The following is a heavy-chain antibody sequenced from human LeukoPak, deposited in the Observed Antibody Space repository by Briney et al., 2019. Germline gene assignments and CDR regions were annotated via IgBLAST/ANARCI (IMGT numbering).Heavy chain of an antibody. V-gene: IGHV3-21*01. CDR1: GFTFSSYS. J-gene: IGHJ4*02. Sequence: WGSLRLSCAASGFTFSSYSMSWVRQAPGKGLEWVSSISTSSSGMYYADTLQGRFTISRDNAKNSLYLQMNSLRAEDTAVYYCARGSSGWYSGYWGQGTLVTVSS. D-gene: IGHD6-19*01. CDR3: ARGSSGWYSGY. CDR2: ISTSSSGM.